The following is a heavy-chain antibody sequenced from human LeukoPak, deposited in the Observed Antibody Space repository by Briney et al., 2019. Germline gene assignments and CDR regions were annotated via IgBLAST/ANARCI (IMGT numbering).Heavy chain of an antibody. D-gene: IGHD6-19*01. J-gene: IGHJ4*02. CDR3: ARDQAVAGIDY. V-gene: IGHV3-21*06. Sequence: GGSLRPSCAASGFTFSSYSMNWVRQAPGKGLEWVSSISSSSSYIYYADSVKGRFTISRDNAKNSLYLQMNSLRAEDTAVYYCARDQAVAGIDYWGQGTLVTVSS. CDR2: ISSSSSYI. CDR1: GFTFSSYS.